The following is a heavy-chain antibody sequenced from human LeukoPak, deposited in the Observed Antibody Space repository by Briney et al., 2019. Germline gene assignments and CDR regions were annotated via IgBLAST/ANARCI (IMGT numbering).Heavy chain of an antibody. CDR1: GFSFSNYG. CDR2: ISSSSSYI. V-gene: IGHV3-21*01. Sequence: GGSLRLSCVASGFSFSNYGMSWVRQAPGKGLEWVSSISSSSSYIYYADSVKGRFTISRDNAKNSLYLQMNSLRAEDTAVYYCARDFPYFDYWGQGTLVTVSS. J-gene: IGHJ4*02. CDR3: ARDFPYFDY.